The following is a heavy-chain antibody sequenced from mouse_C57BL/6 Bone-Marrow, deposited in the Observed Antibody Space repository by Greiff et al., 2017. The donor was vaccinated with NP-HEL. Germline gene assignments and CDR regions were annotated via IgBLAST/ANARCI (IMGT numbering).Heavy chain of an antibody. Sequence: QVQLQQPGAELVKPGASVTLSRKASGYTFTSYWMHWVKQRPGRGLEWIGRIDPNSGGTKYNEKFKSKATLTVDKPSSTAYMQLSSLTSEDSAVYYCARADTTVVAKYYAMDYWGQGTSVTVSS. V-gene: IGHV1-72*01. CDR2: IDPNSGGT. D-gene: IGHD1-1*01. CDR3: ARADTTVVAKYYAMDY. CDR1: GYTFTSYW. J-gene: IGHJ4*01.